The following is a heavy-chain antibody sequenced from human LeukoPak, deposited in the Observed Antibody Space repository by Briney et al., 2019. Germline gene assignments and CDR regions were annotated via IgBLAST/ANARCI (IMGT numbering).Heavy chain of an antibody. Sequence: ASVKVSCKASGYTFTSYDINWVRQAPGQGLEWMGWMNPNSGNTGYAQKFQGRVTMTRNTSISTAYMELSSLRSEDTAVYYCATGKYGSGSLFGRRIEYFQHWGQGTLVTVSS. D-gene: IGHD3-10*01. J-gene: IGHJ1*01. CDR3: ATGKYGSGSLFGRRIEYFQH. V-gene: IGHV1-8*01. CDR1: GYTFTSYD. CDR2: MNPNSGNT.